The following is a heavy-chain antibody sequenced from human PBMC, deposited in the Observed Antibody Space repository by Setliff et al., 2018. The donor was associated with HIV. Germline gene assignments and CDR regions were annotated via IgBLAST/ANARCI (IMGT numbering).Heavy chain of an antibody. CDR2: INHSGST. D-gene: IGHD6-13*01. CDR1: GGSFSTYY. J-gene: IGHJ4*02. Sequence: TLSLTCAVYGGSFSTYYWSWIRQPPGKGLEWIGDINHSGSTNYNPSLKSRVTISVDTSKNQFSLKLNSVTAADTAVHYCASLPREAASTSGYFDYWGQGTLVTVS. CDR3: ASLPREAASTSGYFDY. V-gene: IGHV4-34*01.